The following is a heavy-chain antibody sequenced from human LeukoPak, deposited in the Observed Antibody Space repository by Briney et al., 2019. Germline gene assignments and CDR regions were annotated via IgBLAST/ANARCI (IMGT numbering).Heavy chain of an antibody. Sequence: GGSLRLSCAASGFSFSDFTMNWVRQAPGKGLEWVSGIRANSNMRFYLESVRGRFTISRDNSKNTLYLQMDSLRVDDTAVYFCAKDQEDRGYPSSFDFWGQGTLVTVAS. CDR1: GFSFSDFT. D-gene: IGHD2-15*01. V-gene: IGHV3-23*01. CDR2: IRANSNMR. J-gene: IGHJ4*02. CDR3: AKDQEDRGYPSSFDF.